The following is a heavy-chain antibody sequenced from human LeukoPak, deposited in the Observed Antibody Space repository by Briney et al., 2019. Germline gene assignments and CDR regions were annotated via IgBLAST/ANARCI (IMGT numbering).Heavy chain of an antibody. CDR3: ARDTYYYGSGSYSYYYYYYMDV. CDR2: INPNSGGT. D-gene: IGHD3-10*01. Sequence: VASVKVSCKASGYTFTGYYMHWVRQAPGQGLEWMGWINPNSGGTNYAQKFQGRVTMTRDTSISTAYMELSRLRSDDTAVYYCARDTYYYGSGSYSYYYYYYMDVWGKGATVTVSS. J-gene: IGHJ6*03. V-gene: IGHV1-2*02. CDR1: GYTFTGYY.